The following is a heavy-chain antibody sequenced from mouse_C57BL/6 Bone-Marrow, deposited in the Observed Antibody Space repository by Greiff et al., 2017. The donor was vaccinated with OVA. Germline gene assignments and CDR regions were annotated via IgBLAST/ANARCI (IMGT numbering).Heavy chain of an antibody. CDR1: GFTFSSYG. D-gene: IGHD1-2*01. CDR2: ISSGGSYT. J-gene: IGHJ3*01. V-gene: IGHV5-6*01. Sequence: EVQLVESGGDLVKPGGSLKLSCAASGFTFSSYGMSWVRQTPDKRLEWVATISSGGSYTYYPDSVKGRFTISRDNAKNTLYLQMSSLKSEDTAMYYCARRDYYGEGFAYWGQGTLVTVSA. CDR3: ARRDYYGEGFAY.